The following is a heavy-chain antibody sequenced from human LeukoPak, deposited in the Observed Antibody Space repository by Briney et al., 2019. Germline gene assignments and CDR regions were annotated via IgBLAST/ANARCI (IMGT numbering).Heavy chain of an antibody. J-gene: IGHJ3*02. D-gene: IGHD3-22*01. V-gene: IGHV4-30-2*01. Sequence: SQTLSLTCAGSGGSISSGGYSWSWIRQPPGKGLEWIGYIYHSGSTYYNPSLKSRVTISVDRSKNQFSLKLSSVTAADTAVYYCARVGYYYDSSGTSWASDIWGQGTMVTVSS. CDR2: IYHSGST. CDR1: GGSISSGGYS. CDR3: ARVGYYYDSSGTSWASDI.